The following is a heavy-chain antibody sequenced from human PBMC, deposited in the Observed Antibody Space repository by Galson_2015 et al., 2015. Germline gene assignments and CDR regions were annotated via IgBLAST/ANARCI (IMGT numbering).Heavy chain of an antibody. J-gene: IGHJ6*03. V-gene: IGHV4-34*01. D-gene: IGHD3-10*01. CDR2: INHSGST. CDR3: ARGHKDYYGSGRRYMDV. Sequence: ETLSLTCAVYGGSFSGYYWSWIRQPPGKGLEWIGEINHSGSTNYNPSHKSRVTISVDTSKNQFSLKLSSVTAEDTAVYYCARGHKDYYGSGRRYMDVWGKGTTVTVSS. CDR1: GGSFSGYY.